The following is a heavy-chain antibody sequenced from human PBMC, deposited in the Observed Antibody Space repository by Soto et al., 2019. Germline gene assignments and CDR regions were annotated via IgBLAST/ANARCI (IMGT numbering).Heavy chain of an antibody. CDR3: ARGRGYCSGGSCFPKRNNYYYYYMDV. D-gene: IGHD2-15*01. Sequence: QVPLVQSGAEVKKPGASVKVSCKASGYTFTSYDINWVRQATGQGLEWMGWMNPNSGNTGYAQKFQGRVTMTRNTSISTAYMELSSLRSEDTAVYYCARGRGYCSGGSCFPKRNNYYYYYMDVWGKGTTVTVSS. CDR1: GYTFTSYD. V-gene: IGHV1-8*01. J-gene: IGHJ6*03. CDR2: MNPNSGNT.